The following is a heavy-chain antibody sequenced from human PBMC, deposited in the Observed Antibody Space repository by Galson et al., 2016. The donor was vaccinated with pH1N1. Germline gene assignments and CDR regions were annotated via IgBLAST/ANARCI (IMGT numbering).Heavy chain of an antibody. CDR1: GFTFDDYA. V-gene: IGHV3-9*01. CDR2: ISWNGGHT. CDR3: AKDLYVDNRSGSPN. Sequence: SCAGSGFTFDDYAMHWVRQAPGKGLEWVSGISWNGGHTDYADSVRGRFTISRDNAKNSLYLQMNSLTAEDTAFYYCAKDLYVDNRSGSPNWGQGTLVTVTP. D-gene: IGHD3-22*01. J-gene: IGHJ4*02.